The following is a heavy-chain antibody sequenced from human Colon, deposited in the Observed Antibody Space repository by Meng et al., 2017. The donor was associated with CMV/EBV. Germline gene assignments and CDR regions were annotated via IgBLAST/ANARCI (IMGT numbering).Heavy chain of an antibody. CDR3: AKAPGGNDGYYYFDQ. V-gene: IGHV3-66*02. CDR2: IYRGDAT. Sequence: GESLKISCAASGFSVTDTYMSWVRQSPGKGLEWVSVIYRGDATHYADSVKGRFTISRDNSKNTLFLQMSSLRTGDSAVYYCAKAPGGNDGYYYFDQWGHGTRVTVSS. CDR1: GFSVTDTY. D-gene: IGHD5-12*01. J-gene: IGHJ4*01.